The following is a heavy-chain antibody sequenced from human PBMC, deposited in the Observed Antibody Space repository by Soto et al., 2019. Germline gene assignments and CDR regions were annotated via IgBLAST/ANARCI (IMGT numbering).Heavy chain of an antibody. V-gene: IGHV4-59*01. CDR3: AREGLTGTIGLYCYYGMDV. J-gene: IGHJ6*02. D-gene: IGHD1-7*01. Sequence: QVQLQESGPGLVKPSETLSLTCTVSGGSISSYYWSWIRQPPGKGLEWIGYIYYSGSTNYNPSLKSRVTISVDTSKNQFSLKLSSVTAAATAVYYCAREGLTGTIGLYCYYGMDVWGQGTTVTVSS. CDR2: IYYSGST. CDR1: GGSISSYY.